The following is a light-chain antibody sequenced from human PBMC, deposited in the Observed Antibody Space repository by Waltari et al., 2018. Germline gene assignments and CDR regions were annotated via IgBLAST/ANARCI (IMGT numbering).Light chain of an antibody. J-gene: IGKJ4*01. Sequence: VLLTQSPASLSVSPGDTVILSCRASQSVRTNLVWYQQKAGQAPRTRIYGASTRGSGVPSRFSGSGSETDFTLIISSLQSEDAAVYFCQQYYVWPPITFGGGTKLEI. CDR1: QSVRTN. CDR2: GAS. V-gene: IGKV3-15*01. CDR3: QQYYVWPPIT.